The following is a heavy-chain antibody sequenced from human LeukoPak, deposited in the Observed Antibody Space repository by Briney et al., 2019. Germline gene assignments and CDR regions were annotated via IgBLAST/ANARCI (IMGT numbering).Heavy chain of an antibody. Sequence: PGGSLRLSCAASGFTVSSRYMSWVRQAPGKGLGWDSIIYSSGTTYYADSVKGRFTISRDNSKNTLYLQMSRLRAEDTAVYYCAREGVAGFGELYWGYWGQGTLVTVSS. D-gene: IGHD3-10*01. J-gene: IGHJ4*02. CDR1: GFTVSSRY. CDR3: AREGVAGFGELYWGY. CDR2: IYSSGTT. V-gene: IGHV3-53*01.